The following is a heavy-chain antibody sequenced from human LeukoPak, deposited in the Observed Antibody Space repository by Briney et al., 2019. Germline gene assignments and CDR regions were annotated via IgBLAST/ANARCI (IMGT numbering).Heavy chain of an antibody. D-gene: IGHD1-1*01. V-gene: IGHV4-4*07. CDR1: GGSISSYY. CDR2: IYTSGST. J-gene: IGHJ5*02. CDR3: ARVQLERAGDWFDP. Sequence: SETLSLTCTVSGGSISSYYWSWIRQPAGKGLEWIGRIYTSGSTNYNPSLKSRVTMSVDTSKNQFFLKLSSVTAADTAVYYCARVQLERAGDWFDPWGQGTLVTVSS.